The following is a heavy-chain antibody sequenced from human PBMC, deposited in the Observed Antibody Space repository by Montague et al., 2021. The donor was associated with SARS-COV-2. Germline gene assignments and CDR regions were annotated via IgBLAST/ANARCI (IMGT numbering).Heavy chain of an antibody. CDR2: NNYSGKT. CDR3: ARRAQSQVSWFFDL. D-gene: IGHD6-19*01. Sequence: SETLSLTCTVSGGSISSCSYYWGWVREPPGKGLEWIGTNNYSGKTYYNPSLKSRVTISVDTSKNQLYLKVTTATAADTAVYYCARRAQSQVSWFFDLWGRGTLVTVSS. J-gene: IGHJ2*01. V-gene: IGHV4-39*01. CDR1: GGSISSCSYY.